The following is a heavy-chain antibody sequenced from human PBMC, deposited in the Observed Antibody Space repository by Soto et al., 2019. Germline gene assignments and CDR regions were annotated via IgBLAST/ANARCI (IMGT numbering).Heavy chain of an antibody. CDR2: INPNSGGT. Sequence: ASVKVSCKASGYTFTGYYMRWVRQAPGQGLEWMGWINPNSGGTNYAQKFQGWVTMTRDTSISTAYMELSRLRSDDSAVYYCARRQYSSSSYYYGMDVWGQGTTVTVSS. J-gene: IGHJ6*02. CDR1: GYTFTGYY. CDR3: ARRQYSSSSYYYGMDV. D-gene: IGHD6-6*01. V-gene: IGHV1-2*04.